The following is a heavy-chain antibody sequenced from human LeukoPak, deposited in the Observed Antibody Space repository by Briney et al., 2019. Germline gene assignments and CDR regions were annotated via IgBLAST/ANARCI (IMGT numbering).Heavy chain of an antibody. J-gene: IGHJ3*02. Sequence: ASVKVSCKASGYTFTSYAMHWVRQAPGQRLEWMGWINAGNGNTKYSQKFQGRVTITRDTSASTAYMELSSLRSEDTAVYYCARDQVGQNRDLISVTGAFDIWGQGTMVTVSS. V-gene: IGHV1-3*01. CDR3: ARDQVGQNRDLISVTGAFDI. CDR1: GYTFTSYA. D-gene: IGHD1-14*01. CDR2: INAGNGNT.